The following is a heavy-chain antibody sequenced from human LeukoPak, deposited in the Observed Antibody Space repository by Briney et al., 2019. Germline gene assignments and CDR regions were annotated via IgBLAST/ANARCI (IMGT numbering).Heavy chain of an antibody. CDR1: GVSISSSSYY. Sequence: AESLSLTCAVSGVSISSSSYYWGWIRQPPGKGLEWVGSIYYSGSTYYNPSLKSRVPISVHTSKNQFSLQLSSVTAADMAVYYCARDSWRVEMTTISPPASDYWGQATLVTLSS. D-gene: IGHD5-24*01. CDR3: ARDSWRVEMTTISPPASDY. CDR2: IYYSGST. V-gene: IGHV4-39*07. J-gene: IGHJ4*02.